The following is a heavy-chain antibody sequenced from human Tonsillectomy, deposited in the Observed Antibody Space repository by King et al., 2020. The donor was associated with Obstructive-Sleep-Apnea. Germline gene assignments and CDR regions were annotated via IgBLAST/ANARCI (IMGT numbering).Heavy chain of an antibody. Sequence: VQLVESGGGVVQPGRSLRLSCAASGFTFSRYALHWVRQAPGKGLEWVALITSDGSNKYYADSVNGRFTISRDNSKNTLYLQMNSLRAEDTAVYYCARDRGDVVIPAVRGWGGGMDVWGQGTTVSVSS. CDR3: ARDRGDVVIPAVRGWGGGMDV. J-gene: IGHJ6*02. CDR2: ITSDGSNK. CDR1: GFTFSRYA. V-gene: IGHV3-30*04. D-gene: IGHD2-2*01.